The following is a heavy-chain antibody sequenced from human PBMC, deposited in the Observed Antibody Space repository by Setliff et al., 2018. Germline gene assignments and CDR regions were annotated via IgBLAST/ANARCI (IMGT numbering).Heavy chain of an antibody. D-gene: IGHD6-13*01. V-gene: IGHV4-61*01. CDR3: ARDEGSSYFYGMDV. J-gene: IGHJ6*02. CDR2: IYYSGST. Sequence: SETLSLTCTVSGGSISSSSYYWSWIRQPPGKRLEWIGYIYYSGSTNYNPSLESRVTISVDTSKNQFSLKLSSVTAADTAVYYCARDEGSSYFYGMDVWGQGTTVTVS. CDR1: GGSISSSSYY.